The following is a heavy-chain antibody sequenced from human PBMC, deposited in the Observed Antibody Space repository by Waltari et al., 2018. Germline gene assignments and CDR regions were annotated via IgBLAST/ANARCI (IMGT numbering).Heavy chain of an antibody. CDR3: ARHELSSSSWFDP. Sequence: QLQLQESGPGLVKPSETLSLTCTVSGGSISSSSYYWGWIRQPPGKGLEWIGSIYYSGSTYYNPSLKSRVTISVDTSKNQFSLKLSSVTAADTAVYYCARHELSSSSWFDPWGQGTLVTVSS. CDR2: IYYSGST. J-gene: IGHJ5*02. V-gene: IGHV4-39*01. CDR1: GGSISSSSYY. D-gene: IGHD6-13*01.